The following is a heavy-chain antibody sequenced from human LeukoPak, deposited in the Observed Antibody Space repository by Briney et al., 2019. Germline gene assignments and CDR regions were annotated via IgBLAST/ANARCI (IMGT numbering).Heavy chain of an antibody. Sequence: GGSLRLSCAASGFTFSSYAMSWVRQAPGKGLEWVSAISGSGGSTYYADSVKGRFTISRDNSKNTLYLQMNSLRAEDTAVYYCAKVGRDVAAAGPYYFDYWGQGTLVTVSS. CDR2: ISGSGGST. D-gene: IGHD6-13*01. CDR1: GFTFSSYA. CDR3: AKVGRDVAAAGPYYFDY. J-gene: IGHJ4*02. V-gene: IGHV3-23*01.